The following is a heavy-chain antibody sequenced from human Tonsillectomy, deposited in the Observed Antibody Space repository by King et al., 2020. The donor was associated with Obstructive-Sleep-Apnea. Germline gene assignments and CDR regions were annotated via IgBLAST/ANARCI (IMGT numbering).Heavy chain of an antibody. V-gene: IGHV4-39*07. CDR2: IYYSGTT. CDR3: ASERDLVVVVPADIYGMDV. CDR1: GGSISSSTYY. D-gene: IGHD2-15*01. J-gene: IGHJ6*02. Sequence: QLQESGPGLVKPSETLSLTCTVSGGSISSSTYYWGWIRQPPGKGLEWIGNIYYSGTTYYNPSLKSRVTISVDTSKNQFSLKLTSVTAADTAVYYCASERDLVVVVPADIYGMDVWGQGTTVIVSS.